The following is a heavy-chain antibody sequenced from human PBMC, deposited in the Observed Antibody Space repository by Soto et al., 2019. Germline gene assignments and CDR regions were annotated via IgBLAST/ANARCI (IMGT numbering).Heavy chain of an antibody. CDR1: GGSISSYY. CDR2: IYYSGST. V-gene: IGHV4-59*08. CDR3: ARGYCSSTSCSNFDY. D-gene: IGHD2-2*01. J-gene: IGHJ4*02. Sequence: QVQLQESGPGLVKPSETLSLTCTVSGGSISSYYWSWIRQPPGKGLEWIGYIYYSGSTNYNPSLKSRVTISVDTSKNQFSLKLSSVTAADTAVYYCARGYCSSTSCSNFDYWGQGTLVTVSS.